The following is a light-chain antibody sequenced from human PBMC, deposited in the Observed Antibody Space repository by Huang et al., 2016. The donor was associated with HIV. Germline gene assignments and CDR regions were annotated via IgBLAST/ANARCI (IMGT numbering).Light chain of an antibody. Sequence: AIQMTQSPSSLSASVGDSVTVTCRASQGIGNDLGWYQQKPGKAPKLLIYAASSLQSGVPSRFSGSGSGTDFTLTISSLQPEDFATYYCLQDYNYPRTFGQGTKVEIK. CDR2: AAS. CDR3: LQDYNYPRT. CDR1: QGIGND. J-gene: IGKJ1*01. V-gene: IGKV1-6*01.